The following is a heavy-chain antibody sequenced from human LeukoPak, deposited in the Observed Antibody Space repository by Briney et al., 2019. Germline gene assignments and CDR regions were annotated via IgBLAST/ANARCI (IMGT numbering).Heavy chain of an antibody. V-gene: IGHV3-72*01. CDR3: VALIRGLGY. CDR2: SRNRAHSYTT. Sequence: GSLRLSCSVSGFTFSDHYMDWVRQAPGKGLDWVGRSRNRAHSYTTEYAASVKGRITVSRADSENLLFLQMNSLKTDDTAVYYCVALIRGLGYWGQGTLVTVSS. J-gene: IGHJ4*02. D-gene: IGHD3-10*01. CDR1: GFTFSDHY.